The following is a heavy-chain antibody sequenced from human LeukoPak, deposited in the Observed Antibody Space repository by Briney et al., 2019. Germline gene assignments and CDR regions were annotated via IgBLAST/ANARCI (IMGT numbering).Heavy chain of an antibody. J-gene: IGHJ4*02. V-gene: IGHV4-34*01. CDR2: INHSGST. D-gene: IGHD3-3*01. Sequence: SETLSLTCAVYGGSFSGYYWSWIRQPPGKGLEWIGEINHSGSTNYNPSLKSRVTISVDTSKNQFSLKLSSVTAADAAVYYCAREARGYDFWSGRRFDYWGQGTLVTVSS. CDR1: GGSFSGYY. CDR3: AREARGYDFWSGRRFDY.